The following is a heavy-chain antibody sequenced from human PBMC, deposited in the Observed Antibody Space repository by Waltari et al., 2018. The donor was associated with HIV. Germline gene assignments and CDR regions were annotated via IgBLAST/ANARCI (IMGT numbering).Heavy chain of an antibody. CDR3: ARRRMESYGMDV. V-gene: IGHV4-34*01. Sequence: QVQLQQWGTGLLKPSETLSLTCAVYGGSFSDYRWIWIRQPPGKGLEWIGEINHRGSTNYNPSLKSRVTMSLDTSKNQFSLKLSSVTAADTAVYYCARRRMESYGMDVWGQGTTVTVSS. D-gene: IGHD1-1*01. CDR1: GGSFSDYR. J-gene: IGHJ6*02. CDR2: INHRGST.